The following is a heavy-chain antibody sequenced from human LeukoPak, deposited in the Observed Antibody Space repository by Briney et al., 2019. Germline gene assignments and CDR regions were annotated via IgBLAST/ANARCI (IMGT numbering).Heavy chain of an antibody. CDR2: ISYDGSNK. CDR3: ARDQYVSSGSGKYYYYYYMDV. Sequence: GGSLRLSCAASGFTFSSYAMHWVRQAPGKGLEWVAVISYDGSNKYYADSVKGRFTISRDNSKNTLYLQMNSLRAEDTAVYYCARDQYVSSGSGKYYYYYYMDVWGKGTTVTVSS. D-gene: IGHD3-16*01. J-gene: IGHJ6*03. CDR1: GFTFSSYA. V-gene: IGHV3-30*04.